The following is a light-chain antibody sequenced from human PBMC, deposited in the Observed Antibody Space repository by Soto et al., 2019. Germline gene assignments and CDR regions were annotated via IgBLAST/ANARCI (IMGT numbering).Light chain of an antibody. J-gene: IGKJ1*01. CDR1: QSVSGSY. CDR2: GAS. V-gene: IGKV3-20*01. Sequence: EIVLTQSPGTLSLSPGERATLSCRASQSVSGSYLAWYQQKPGQAPRLLIYGASSRATGIPDRFVGSGYGTDFTLTISSLEPEDFAVDYGQEYGSSAWTFGQGSKVEIK. CDR3: QEYGSSAWT.